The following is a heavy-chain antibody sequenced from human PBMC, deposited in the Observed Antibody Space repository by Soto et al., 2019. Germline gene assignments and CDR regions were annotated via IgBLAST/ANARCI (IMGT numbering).Heavy chain of an antibody. V-gene: IGHV3-23*01. D-gene: IGHD2-2*01. CDR3: AKDRVVIPDATCAFDV. CDR2: VSAGGTNT. CDR1: GFTFGDYA. J-gene: IGHJ3*01. Sequence: RGSLLLSCASSGFTFGDYAMGWVRQAPGRGLEWVSTVSAGGTNTYYTDSVKGRFTISRDNYKNTLYLQMNSLRAGDTAVYFCAKDRVVIPDATCAFDVWGQGTLVTVSS.